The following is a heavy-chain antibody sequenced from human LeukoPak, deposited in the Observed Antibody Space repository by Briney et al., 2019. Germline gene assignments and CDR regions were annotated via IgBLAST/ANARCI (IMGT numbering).Heavy chain of an antibody. Sequence: SVKVSCKASGGTFSSYAISWVRQAPGQGLEWMGRIIPIFGTANYAQKFQGRVTITTDESTSTAYMELSSLRSVDTAVYYCASSGYCTNGVCYTLDYWGQGPLVTVSS. V-gene: IGHV1-69*05. J-gene: IGHJ4*02. CDR2: IIPIFGTA. CDR1: GGTFSSYA. D-gene: IGHD2-8*01. CDR3: ASSGYCTNGVCYTLDY.